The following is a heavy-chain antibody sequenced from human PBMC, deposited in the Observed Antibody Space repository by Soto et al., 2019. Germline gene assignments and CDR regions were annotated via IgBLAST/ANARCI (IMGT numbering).Heavy chain of an antibody. D-gene: IGHD3-22*01. J-gene: IGHJ4*02. CDR1: GGSISSISHY. CDR3: AGNVATLAVVSTGLRGQFDY. CDR2: IYYSGNT. Sequence: QLQLQESGPGLVKPSETLSLTCSVSGGSISSISHYWGWIRQPPGKGLEWIGSIYYSGNTYNNPSRNSRITTAVDRSTNQLSLKLRSVPAADTTVYYCAGNVATLAVVSTGLRGQFDYWGQGTLVTVSS. V-gene: IGHV4-39*01.